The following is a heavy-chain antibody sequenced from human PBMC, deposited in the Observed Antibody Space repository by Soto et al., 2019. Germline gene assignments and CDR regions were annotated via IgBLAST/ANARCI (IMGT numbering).Heavy chain of an antibody. CDR2: ITGDGSTT. CDR1: GFNFNFYW. D-gene: IGHD2-2*01. CDR3: VRDSPTNLEDADAMASWFDP. V-gene: IGHV3-74*01. J-gene: IGHJ5*02. Sequence: EVLLVESGGGLVQPGGSLRLSCAASGFNFNFYWMHWVRQAPGKGLVWVSRITGDGSTTDYADSVKGRFTISRDNAKNTIFLQMDSLRVEDTAVYYCVRDSPTNLEDADAMASWFDPWGKGTLVTVSS.